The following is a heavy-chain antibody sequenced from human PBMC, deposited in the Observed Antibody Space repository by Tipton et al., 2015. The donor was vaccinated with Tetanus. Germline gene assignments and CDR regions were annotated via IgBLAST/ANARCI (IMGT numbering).Heavy chain of an antibody. V-gene: IGHV4-39*07. CDR3: ARDRGLTTGGGIGMDV. D-gene: IGHD4-17*01. Sequence: TLSLTCTVSGGSISSSSYYWGWIRQPPGKGLEWIGSIYYSGSTNYNPSLKTRVTISVDTSKNQFSLKLSSVTAADTAVYYCARDRGLTTGGGIGMDVWGQGTTVTISS. CDR1: GGSISSSSYY. CDR2: IYYSGST. J-gene: IGHJ6*02.